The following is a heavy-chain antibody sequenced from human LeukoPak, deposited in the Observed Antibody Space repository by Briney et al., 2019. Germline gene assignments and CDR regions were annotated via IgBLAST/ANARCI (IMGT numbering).Heavy chain of an antibody. CDR3: AKGVTGSSYSASDI. J-gene: IGHJ3*02. CDR1: GFTFSGYG. Sequence: GRSLRLSCAVSGFTFSGYGMHWVRQAPGKGLEWVAGMSSDGSEKFYADSVKGRFTISRDNSKDMLDLQMNSLRVEDTAVYYCAKGVTGSSYSASDIWGQGTMVTVSS. CDR2: MSSDGSEK. V-gene: IGHV3-30*18. D-gene: IGHD1-26*01.